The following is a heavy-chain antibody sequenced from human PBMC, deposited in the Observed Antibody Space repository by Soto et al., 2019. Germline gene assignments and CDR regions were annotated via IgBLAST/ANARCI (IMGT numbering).Heavy chain of an antibody. CDR1: GGSFSGDY. CDR3: ARVTRIMGYYYGMDV. CDR2: INHSGST. V-gene: IGHV4-34*01. J-gene: IGHJ6*02. D-gene: IGHD3-16*01. Sequence: SESLSLTCAVYGGSFSGDYWSWIRQPPGKGLEWIGEINHSGSTNYNPSLKSRVTISVDTSKNQFSLKLSSVTAADTAVYYCARVTRIMGYYYGMDVWGQGTTVTVS.